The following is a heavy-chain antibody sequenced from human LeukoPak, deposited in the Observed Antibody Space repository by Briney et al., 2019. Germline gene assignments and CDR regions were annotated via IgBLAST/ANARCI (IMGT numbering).Heavy chain of an antibody. CDR3: GMSGDRVPLQDDVFDV. D-gene: IGHD1-26*01. CDR2: IYPGDSGP. V-gene: IGHV5-51*01. CDR1: GYSFTSYC. J-gene: IGHJ3*01. Sequence: GESLKISCKVSGYSFTSYCIGWVRQMPGKGLEWMGIIYPGDSGPTYSPSFQGQVTISVDKSINTSYLQWSSLQASDTAMYYCGMSGDRVPLQDDVFDVWGQGTMVTVST.